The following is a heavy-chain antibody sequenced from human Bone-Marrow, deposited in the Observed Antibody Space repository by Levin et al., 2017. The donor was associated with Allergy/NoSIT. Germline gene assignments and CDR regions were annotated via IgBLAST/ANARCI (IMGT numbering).Heavy chain of an antibody. CDR2: VHGDGSSP. CDR1: GFTFSDYW. CDR3: ARDADGEFDY. D-gene: IGHD5-24*01. V-gene: IGHV3-74*03. J-gene: IGHJ4*02. Sequence: GGSLRLSCAASGFTFSDYWMNWVRQAPGQGLVWVSHVHGDGSSPKYADSVKGRFTISRDNAKNTLYLQMNSLRTDDTAVYYCARDADGEFDYWGQGTLVTVSA.